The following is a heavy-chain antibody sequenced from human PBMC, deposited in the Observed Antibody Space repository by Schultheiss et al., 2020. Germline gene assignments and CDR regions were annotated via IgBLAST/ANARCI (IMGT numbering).Heavy chain of an antibody. CDR2: IRSKANSYAT. CDR3: TRNVDPATYYYYYMDV. V-gene: IGHV3-73*01. Sequence: GESLKISCAASGFTFSSYGMHWVRQAPGKGLEWVGRIRSKANSYATAYAASVKGRFTISRDDSKNTAYLQMNSLKTEDTAVYYCTRNVDPATYYYYYMDVWGKGTTVTVSS. CDR1: GFTFSSYG. J-gene: IGHJ6*03.